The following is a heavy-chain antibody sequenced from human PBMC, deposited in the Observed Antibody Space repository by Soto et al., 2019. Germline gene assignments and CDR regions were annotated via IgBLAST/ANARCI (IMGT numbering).Heavy chain of an antibody. CDR1: GGSISSYY. J-gene: IGHJ4*02. D-gene: IGHD6-13*01. CDR3: ARCIAAAGTSIDY. Sequence: QVQLQESGPGLVKPSETLSLTCTVSGGSISSYYWSWIRQPPGKGLEWIGYIYYSGSTYYNPSLTXRXXISVDTSKTQFSLKPSSVTAADTAVYYCARCIAAAGTSIDYWGQGTLVTVSS. CDR2: IYYSGST. V-gene: IGHV4-59*08.